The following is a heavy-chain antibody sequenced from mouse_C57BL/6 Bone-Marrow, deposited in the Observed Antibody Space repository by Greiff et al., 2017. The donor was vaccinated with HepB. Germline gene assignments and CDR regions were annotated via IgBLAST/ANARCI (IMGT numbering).Heavy chain of an antibody. CDR3: ARYCLLWLRRGDYYAMDY. J-gene: IGHJ4*01. Sequence: EVMLVESGGGLVQPGGSLSLSCAASGFTFTDYYMTWVRQPPGKALEWLGFIRNKANGYTTEYSASVKGRFTISRDNSQSILYLQMNALRAEDSATYYCARYCLLWLRRGDYYAMDYWGQGTSVTVSS. CDR2: IRNKANGYTT. CDR1: GFTFTDYY. V-gene: IGHV7-3*01. D-gene: IGHD2-2*01.